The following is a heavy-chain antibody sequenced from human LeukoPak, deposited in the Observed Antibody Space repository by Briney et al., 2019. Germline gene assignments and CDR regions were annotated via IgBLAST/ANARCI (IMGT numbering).Heavy chain of an antibody. CDR1: GGTFSSYA. Sequence: SVKVSCKASGGTFSSYAISWVRQAPGQGLEWMGGIIPIFGTANYEQKFQVRVTITADESTSTAYMELSSLRSEDTSVYYCARTSSSSWYFDYWGQGTLVTVSS. D-gene: IGHD6-13*01. V-gene: IGHV1-69*01. CDR2: IIPIFGTA. J-gene: IGHJ4*02. CDR3: ARTSSSSWYFDY.